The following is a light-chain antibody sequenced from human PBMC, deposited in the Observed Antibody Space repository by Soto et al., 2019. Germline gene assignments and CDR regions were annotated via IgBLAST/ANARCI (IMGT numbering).Light chain of an antibody. J-gene: IGKJ1*01. CDR1: QSVGSY. V-gene: IGKV3-11*01. CDR3: QQRSNWPPTWT. Sequence: EIVLTQSPATLSLTLGERATLSCRASQSVGSYLAWYQQKPGQAPRLLIYDASNRATGIPARFSGSGSGTDFTLTISSLEPEDFAVYYCQQRSNWPPTWTFGQGTKVEIK. CDR2: DAS.